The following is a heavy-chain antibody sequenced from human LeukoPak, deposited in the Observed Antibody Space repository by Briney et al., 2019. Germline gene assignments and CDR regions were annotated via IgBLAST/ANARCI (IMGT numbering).Heavy chain of an antibody. J-gene: IGHJ3*01. V-gene: IGHV3-21*01. CDR3: ARDVGSSKIREPETFYY. CDR2: LSSGSNYI. Sequence: PRGSLSPSRAASGFALNSFSMNWVRQAPGKGLEWVSSLSSGSNYIYYADSVKGRFTISRANAKESLYLQMNSLRAEDTAVYYCARDVGSSKIREPETFYYWGQGTMVTVSS. D-gene: IGHD5-24*01. CDR1: GFALNSFS.